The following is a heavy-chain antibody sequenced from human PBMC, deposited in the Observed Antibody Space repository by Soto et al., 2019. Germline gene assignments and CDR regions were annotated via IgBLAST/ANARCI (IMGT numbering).Heavy chain of an antibody. CDR3: AKESKIQLWSFYYGMDV. Sequence: GGSLRLSCAASGFTFSSYGMHWVRQAPGKGLEWVAVISYDGSNKYYADSVKGRFTISRDNSKNTLYLQMNSLRAEDTAVYYCAKESKIQLWSFYYGMDVWGQGTTVTVSS. V-gene: IGHV3-30*18. CDR1: GFTFSSYG. CDR2: ISYDGSNK. J-gene: IGHJ6*02. D-gene: IGHD5-18*01.